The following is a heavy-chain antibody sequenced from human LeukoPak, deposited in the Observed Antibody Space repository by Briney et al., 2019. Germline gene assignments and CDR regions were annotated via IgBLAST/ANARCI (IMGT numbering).Heavy chain of an antibody. D-gene: IGHD3-10*01. J-gene: IGHJ6*03. CDR3: ARLGVPYYYYYMDV. Sequence: GASVKVSCKASGYTFTSYAMNWVRQAPGQGLEWMGWINTNTGNPTYAQGFTGRFVFSLDTSVSTAYLQINSLKAEDTAVYYCARLGVPYYYYYMDVWGKETTVTVSS. CDR1: GYTFTSYA. V-gene: IGHV7-4-1*02. CDR2: INTNTGNP.